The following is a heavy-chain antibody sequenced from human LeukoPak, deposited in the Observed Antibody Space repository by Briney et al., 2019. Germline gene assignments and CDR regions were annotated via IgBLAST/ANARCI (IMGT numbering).Heavy chain of an antibody. CDR2: ISAYNGNT. D-gene: IGHD3-3*01. J-gene: IGHJ6*03. V-gene: IGHV1-18*01. Sequence: ASVKVSCKASGYTFTSYGISWVRQAPGQGLEWMGWISAYNGNTNYAQKLQGRVTMTTDTSTSTAYMELRSLRSDDTAVYYCARAGEWLAWGPNYYYYMDVWGKGTTVTVSS. CDR3: ARAGEWLAWGPNYYYYMDV. CDR1: GYTFTSYG.